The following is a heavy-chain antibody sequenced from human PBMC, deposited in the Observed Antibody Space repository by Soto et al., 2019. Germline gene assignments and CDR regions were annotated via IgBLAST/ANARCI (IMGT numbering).Heavy chain of an antibody. J-gene: IGHJ6*02. D-gene: IGHD2-15*01. V-gene: IGHV1-58*01. CDR2: IAVGSGNT. Sequence: ASVKVSCKASGFTFTSSAVQWVRQARGQRLEWIGWIAVGSGNTYYAQKFQERVTITRDMSTSTAYMELSSLRSEDTAIYYCAANSNGGSWRATYYYYGMDVWGQGTTVTVSS. CDR3: AANSNGGSWRATYYYYGMDV. CDR1: GFTFTSSA.